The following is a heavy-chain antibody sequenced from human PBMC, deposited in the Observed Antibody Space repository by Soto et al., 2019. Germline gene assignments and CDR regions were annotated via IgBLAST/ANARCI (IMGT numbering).Heavy chain of an antibody. CDR2: IIPILGIP. J-gene: IGHJ4*02. CDR1: GGTFSSYT. D-gene: IGHD2-2*02. Sequence: QVQLVQSGAEVKKPGSSVKVSCKASGGTFSSYTISWVRQAPGQALEWMGRIIPILGIPNYAQKCQGRVTITADKSVSAAYMELSSLRSEDSAVYYCAMNYCSATSCYKDSWGQGTLVTVSS. CDR3: AMNYCSATSCYKDS. V-gene: IGHV1-69*02.